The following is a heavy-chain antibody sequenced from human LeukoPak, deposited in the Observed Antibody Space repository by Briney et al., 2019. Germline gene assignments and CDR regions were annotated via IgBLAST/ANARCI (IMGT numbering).Heavy chain of an antibody. V-gene: IGHV1-18*01. Sequence: GASVKVSCKASGYTFTSYGISWVRQAPGQGLEWMGWISAYNGNTNYAQKLQGSVTMTTDTSTSTAYMELRSLRSDDTAVYYCARDPEILGSSGWYWFDPWGQGTLVTVSS. CDR3: ARDPEILGSSGWYWFDP. D-gene: IGHD6-19*01. J-gene: IGHJ5*02. CDR1: GYTFTSYG. CDR2: ISAYNGNT.